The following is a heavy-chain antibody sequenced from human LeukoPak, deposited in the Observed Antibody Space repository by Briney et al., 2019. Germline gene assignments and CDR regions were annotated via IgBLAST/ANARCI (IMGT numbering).Heavy chain of an antibody. CDR2: INYSGNT. Sequence: PSETLSLTCTVSGGSISSSYWSWIRQPPGKGLEWIGNINYSGNTNYNPSLKSRVTISVDTSKNQFSLKLSSVTAADTAVYYCARVRGGDSAPFDYWGQGTLVTVSS. J-gene: IGHJ4*02. CDR3: ARVRGGDSAPFDY. D-gene: IGHD2-21*02. V-gene: IGHV4-59*12. CDR1: GGSISSSY.